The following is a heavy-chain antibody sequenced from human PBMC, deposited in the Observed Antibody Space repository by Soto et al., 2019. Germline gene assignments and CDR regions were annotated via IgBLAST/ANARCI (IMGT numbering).Heavy chain of an antibody. D-gene: IGHD2-2*01. Sequence: PSQKLSFTCTVYSGSISSPYWNWIRQPPGKGLEWIGSIYCSGYTNYSASLKSRVTISVDTSKKQFSLKLTSATAADTAMYYCARGYCSSTSCYEFDYWGQGNLVTVSP. CDR2: IYCSGYT. V-gene: IGHV4-59*11. CDR1: SGSISSPY. CDR3: ARGYCSSTSCYEFDY. J-gene: IGHJ4*02.